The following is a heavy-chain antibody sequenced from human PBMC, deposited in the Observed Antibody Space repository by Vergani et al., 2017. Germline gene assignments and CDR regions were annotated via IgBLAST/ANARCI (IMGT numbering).Heavy chain of an antibody. V-gene: IGHV3-15*01. Sequence: EVQLLESGGGLVQPGGSLRLSCAASGFTFSSYAMSWVRPAPGKGLEWVGRIKSKTDGGTTDYAAPVKGRFTISRDDSKNTLYLQMNSLKSEDTAVYYCITAANTWVFYWGQGTLVTVSS. CDR1: GFTFSSYA. D-gene: IGHD1-26*01. J-gene: IGHJ4*02. CDR2: IKSKTDGGTT. CDR3: ITAANTWVFY.